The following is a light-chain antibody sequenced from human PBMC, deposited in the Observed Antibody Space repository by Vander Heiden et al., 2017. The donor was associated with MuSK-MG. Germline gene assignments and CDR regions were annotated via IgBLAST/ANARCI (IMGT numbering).Light chain of an antibody. CDR1: RVRNGNY. Sequence: LTQSPGTLFLAPGQTATLSCRASRVRNGNYSGCPQQRPGHPPRLRTYATSSRPTGVPDKFSGSGAATDFTLPISRVQPEDSAVYYCQHYSTSPTCGGGTKVEIK. CDR2: ATS. V-gene: IGKV3-20*01. J-gene: IGKJ4*01. CDR3: QHYSTSPT.